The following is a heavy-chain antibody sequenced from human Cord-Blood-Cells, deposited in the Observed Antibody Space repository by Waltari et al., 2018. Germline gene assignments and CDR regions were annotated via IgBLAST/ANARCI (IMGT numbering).Heavy chain of an antibody. J-gene: IGHJ4*02. D-gene: IGHD1-1*01. V-gene: IGHV1-2*02. CDR2: INPNSGGT. Sequence: QVQLVQSGAEVKKPGDSVKVACKASGYTFTGSYMHWVRQAPGQGLEWMGWINPNSGGTNYAQKFQGRVTMTRDTSISTAYMELSRLRSDDTAVYYCARVADLKTTPTPDYWGQGTLVTVSS. CDR3: ARVADLKTTPTPDY. CDR1: GYTFTGSY.